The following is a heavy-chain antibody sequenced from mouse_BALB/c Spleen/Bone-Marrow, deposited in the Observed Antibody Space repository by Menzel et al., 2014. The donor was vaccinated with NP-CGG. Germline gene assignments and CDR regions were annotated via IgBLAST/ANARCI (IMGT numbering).Heavy chain of an antibody. CDR1: GYTFTSCW. D-gene: IGHD2-3*01. J-gene: IGHJ4*01. CDR2: IDPSDSET. CDR3: ARALGDGYYYAMDY. V-gene: IGHV1-69*02. Sequence: QVQLQQPGAELVKPGAPVKLSCKASGYTFTSCWMNWVKQRPGRGLEWIGRIDPSDSETHYNQKFKDKATLTVDKSSSTAYIQVSSLTSEDSAVYHCARALGDGYYYAMDYWGQGTSVTVSS.